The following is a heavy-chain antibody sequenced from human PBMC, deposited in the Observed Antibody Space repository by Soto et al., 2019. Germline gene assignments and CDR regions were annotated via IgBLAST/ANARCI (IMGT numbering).Heavy chain of an antibody. V-gene: IGHV3-21*06. Sequence: EVQLMESGGGLVKPGGSLRLSCAASGFTFSLYTMTWVRQAPGKGLEWVSSISSATSDVYYADSVKGRFTISSDNAKNSVYLQMNSLRAEDTGLYYCVTLCGGSCYFGVDVWGQGTTVPVSS. D-gene: IGHD2-15*01. CDR2: ISSATSDV. CDR3: VTLCGGSCYFGVDV. CDR1: GFTFSLYT. J-gene: IGHJ6*02.